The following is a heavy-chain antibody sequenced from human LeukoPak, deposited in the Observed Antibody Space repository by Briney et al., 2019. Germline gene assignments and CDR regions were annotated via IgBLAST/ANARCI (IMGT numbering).Heavy chain of an antibody. J-gene: IGHJ4*02. CDR3: ARDLHPRYYLPDY. Sequence: PGGSLRLSCAASGFTFRSYWMSWVRQAPGKGLEWVASIKEDGSETYYVDSVKGRFTISRDNAKNSLYLQMNSLRAEDTAVYYCARDLHPRYYLPDYWGQGNLVTVSS. CDR1: GFTFRSYW. CDR2: IKEDGSET. D-gene: IGHD1-26*01. V-gene: IGHV3-7*04.